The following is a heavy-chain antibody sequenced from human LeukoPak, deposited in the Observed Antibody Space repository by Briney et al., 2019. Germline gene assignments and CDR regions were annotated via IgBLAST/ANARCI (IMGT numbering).Heavy chain of an antibody. J-gene: IGHJ5*02. Sequence: GALVKVSCKASGYTFTSYGISWVRQAPGQGLEWMGWISAYNGNTNYAQKLQGRVTMTTDTPTSTAYMELRSLRSDDTAVYYCARRPGYSSSWYPNNWFDPWGQGTLVTVSS. CDR3: ARRPGYSSSWYPNNWFDP. D-gene: IGHD6-13*01. CDR2: ISAYNGNT. V-gene: IGHV1-18*01. CDR1: GYTFTSYG.